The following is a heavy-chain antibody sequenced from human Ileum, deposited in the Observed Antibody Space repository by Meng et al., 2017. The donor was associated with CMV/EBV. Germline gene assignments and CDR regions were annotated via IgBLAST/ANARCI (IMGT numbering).Heavy chain of an antibody. V-gene: IGHV4-31*02. Sequence: GGYYGSWIRQHPGKGLEWIGYIYYSGSTYYNPSLKSRVTISVDTSKNQFSLKLSSVTAADTAVYYCARGPSKEKYCSSTSCLNWFDPWGQGTLVTVSS. CDR1: GGYY. D-gene: IGHD2-2*01. J-gene: IGHJ5*02. CDR2: IYYSGST. CDR3: ARGPSKEKYCSSTSCLNWFDP.